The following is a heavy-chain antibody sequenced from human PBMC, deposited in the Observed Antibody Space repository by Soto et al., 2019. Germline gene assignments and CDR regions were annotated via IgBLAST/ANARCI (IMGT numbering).Heavy chain of an antibody. CDR2: INHSGST. V-gene: IGHV4-34*01. D-gene: IGHD6-19*01. J-gene: IGHJ4*02. CDR3: ARGGIAVFDY. Sequence: WETLSLTCAVYGGSFSGYYWSWIRQPPGKGLEWTGEINHSGSTNCNPSLKSRVTMSVDTSKNHFSLKLSSVTAAHSAVCYCARGGIAVFDYWGEGTLVTVS. CDR1: GGSFSGYY.